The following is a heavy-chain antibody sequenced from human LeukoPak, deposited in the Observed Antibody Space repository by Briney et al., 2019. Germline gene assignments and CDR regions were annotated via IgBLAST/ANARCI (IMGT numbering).Heavy chain of an antibody. V-gene: IGHV3-15*01. CDR1: GFTFSNAG. CDR3: TTYVGAYSNWGDYYYYYMDV. Sequence: PGGSLRLSCAASGFTFSNAGMSWVRQAPGKGLEWVGRIKSKTDGGTTDYAAPVKGRFTISREDSKNTLYLQRNSLKTEDTAVYYCTTYVGAYSNWGDYYYYYMDVWGKGTTVTVSS. CDR2: IKSKTDGGTT. J-gene: IGHJ6*03. D-gene: IGHD4-11*01.